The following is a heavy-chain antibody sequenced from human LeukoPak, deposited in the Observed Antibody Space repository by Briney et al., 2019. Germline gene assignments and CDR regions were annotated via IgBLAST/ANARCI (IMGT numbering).Heavy chain of an antibody. Sequence: SQTRSLTCAISGDSFSSNSAAWNWIRQSPSRGLEWLGRTYYRSKWYNDYALSVKSRITINPDTSKNLFFLQLNSVTPEDTAVYYCVRGYYYDSSGYYPDWGQGTLVTVSS. CDR3: VRGYYYDSSGYYPD. D-gene: IGHD3-22*01. CDR2: TYYRSKWYN. CDR1: GDSFSSNSAA. J-gene: IGHJ4*02. V-gene: IGHV6-1*01.